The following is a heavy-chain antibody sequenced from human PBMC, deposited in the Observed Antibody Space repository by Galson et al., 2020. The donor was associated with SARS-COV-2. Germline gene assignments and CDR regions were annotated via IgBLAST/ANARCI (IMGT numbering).Heavy chain of an antibody. V-gene: IGHV1-46*03. CDR2: INPSGGST. CDR3: ARDLHRITMIVVVIMEMVDGMDV. CDR1: GYTFTSYY. Sequence: ASVKVSCKASGYTFTSYYMHWVRQAPGQGLEWMGIINPSGGSTSYAQKFQGRVTMTRDTSTSTVYMELSSLRSEDTAVYYCARDLHRITMIVVVIMEMVDGMDVWGQGTTVTVSS. D-gene: IGHD3-22*01. J-gene: IGHJ6*02.